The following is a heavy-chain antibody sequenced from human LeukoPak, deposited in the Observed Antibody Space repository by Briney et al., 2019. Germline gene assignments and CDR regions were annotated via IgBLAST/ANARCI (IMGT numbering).Heavy chain of an antibody. D-gene: IGHD5/OR15-5a*01. V-gene: IGHV3-23*01. J-gene: IGHJ5*02. CDR1: GFTFSCYS. CDR2: ISGSGGST. CDR3: ASDPRNIYGFDP. Sequence: PGGTLRLSCAASGFTFSCYSMSWVRQAPGKGLEWVSAISGSGGSTYYADSVKGRFTISRDNSKNTLYLEMNSPRAEDTAVYYCASDPRNIYGFDPWGQGTLVTVSS.